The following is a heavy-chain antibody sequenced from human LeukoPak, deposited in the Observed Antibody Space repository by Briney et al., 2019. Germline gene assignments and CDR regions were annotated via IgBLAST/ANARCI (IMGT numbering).Heavy chain of an antibody. J-gene: IGHJ1*01. V-gene: IGHV3-48*03. CDR2: ISSSGSTI. CDR3: ARLFSTRWFQTYFQH. D-gene: IGHD6-13*01. CDR1: GFTFSSYE. Sequence: PGGSLRLSCAASGFTFSSYEMNWVRQAPGKGLEWVSYISSSGSTIYYADSVKGRFTISRDNAKNSLYLQMNSLRGEDTALYYCARLFSTRWFQTYFQHWGQGTQVTVSS.